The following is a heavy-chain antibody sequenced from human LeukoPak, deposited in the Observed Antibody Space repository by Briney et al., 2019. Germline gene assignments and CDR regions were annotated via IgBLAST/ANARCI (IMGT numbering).Heavy chain of an antibody. V-gene: IGHV4-59*01. Sequence: ASETLSLTCTVSGGSISSDYWSWIRQPPGKGLEWIGYIYYSGSTNYNPSLKSRVTISVDTSKSQFSLNLNSVTAADAAVYYCARDRSRDGYNFPFDIWGQGTMVTVSS. J-gene: IGHJ3*02. D-gene: IGHD5-24*01. CDR1: GGSISSDY. CDR2: IYYSGST. CDR3: ARDRSRDGYNFPFDI.